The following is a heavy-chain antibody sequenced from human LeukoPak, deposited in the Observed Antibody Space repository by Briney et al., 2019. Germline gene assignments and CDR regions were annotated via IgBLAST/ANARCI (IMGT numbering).Heavy chain of an antibody. Sequence: ASVKVSCKASGYTFTGYYMHWVRQAPGQGLEWMGWINPNSGGTNYAQKFQGRVTMTRDTSISTAYMELSRLRSDDTAVYYCARKYYDFWSGYYNGGAFDIWGQGTMVTVSS. CDR3: ARKYYDFWSGYYNGGAFDI. D-gene: IGHD3-3*01. CDR1: GYTFTGYY. V-gene: IGHV1-2*02. CDR2: INPNSGGT. J-gene: IGHJ3*02.